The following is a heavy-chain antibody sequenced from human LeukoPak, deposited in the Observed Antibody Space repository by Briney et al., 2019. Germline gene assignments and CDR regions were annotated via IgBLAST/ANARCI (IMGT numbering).Heavy chain of an antibody. V-gene: IGHV1-24*01. Sequence: RASVKVSCKVSGYTLTELSMHWVRQAPGKGLEWMGGFDPEDGETIYAQKFQGRVTITRNTSISTAYMELSSLRSEDTAVYYCAREIADSSGHYYYMDVWGKGTTVTVSS. CDR3: AREIADSSGHYYYMDV. J-gene: IGHJ6*03. D-gene: IGHD6-6*01. CDR2: FDPEDGET. CDR1: GYTLTELS.